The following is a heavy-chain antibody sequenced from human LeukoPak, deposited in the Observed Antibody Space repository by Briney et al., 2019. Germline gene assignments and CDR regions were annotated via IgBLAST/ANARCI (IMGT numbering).Heavy chain of an antibody. J-gene: IGHJ6*02. V-gene: IGHV3-23*01. CDR3: AKAVSCSSTSCYRSYGMDV. CDR1: GFTFSSYG. D-gene: IGHD2-2*02. CDR2: ISCSGGST. Sequence: GGSLRLSCAASGFTFSSYGMSWVRQAPGKGLECVSGISCSGGSTYYADSVKGRFTISRDNSKNTLYLQMNSLRAEDTAVYYCAKAVSCSSTSCYRSYGMDVWGQGTTVTVSS.